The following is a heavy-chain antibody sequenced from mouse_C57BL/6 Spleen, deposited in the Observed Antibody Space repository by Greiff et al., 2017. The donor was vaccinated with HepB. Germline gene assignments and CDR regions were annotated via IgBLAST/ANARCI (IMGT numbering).Heavy chain of an antibody. V-gene: IGHV5-4*01. CDR2: ISDGGSYT. D-gene: IGHD4-1*01. Sequence: EVQLVESGGGLVKPGGSLKLSCAASGFTFSSYAMSWVRQTPEKRLEWVATISDGGSYTYYPDNVKGRFTISRDNAKNNLYLQMSHLKSEDTAMYYCARVLTGTFDYWGQGTTLTVSS. CDR3: ARVLTGTFDY. CDR1: GFTFSSYA. J-gene: IGHJ2*01.